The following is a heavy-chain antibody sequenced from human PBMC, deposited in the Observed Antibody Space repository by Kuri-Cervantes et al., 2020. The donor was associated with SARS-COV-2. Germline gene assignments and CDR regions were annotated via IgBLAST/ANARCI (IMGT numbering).Heavy chain of an antibody. D-gene: IGHD4-17*01. CDR2: ITPIFGTA. V-gene: IGHV1-69*13. J-gene: IGHJ5*02. CDR1: GGTFSSYA. CDR3: ARDRSGDYGDYFFDP. Sequence: SVKVSCKASGGTFSSYAISWVRQAPGQGLEWMGGITPIFGTANYAQKLQGRVTITADESTSTAYMELSSLRSEDTAVYYCARDRSGDYGDYFFDPWGQGTLVTVSS.